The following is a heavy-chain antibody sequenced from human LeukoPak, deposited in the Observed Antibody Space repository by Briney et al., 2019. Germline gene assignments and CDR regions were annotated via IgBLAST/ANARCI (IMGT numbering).Heavy chain of an antibody. CDR2: ISTIGGST. CDR3: AKDRAPVYYDSSGYHY. D-gene: IGHD3-22*01. V-gene: IGHV3-64*01. Sequence: PGGSLRLSCVASGLSFSSYAMHWVRQAPGKGLEYVSAISTIGGSTYYANSVRGRLTISRDNSKNTPYLQMGNLRAQDTAVYYCAKDRAPVYYDSSGYHYSGEGALVTASS. CDR1: GLSFSSYA. J-gene: IGHJ4*02.